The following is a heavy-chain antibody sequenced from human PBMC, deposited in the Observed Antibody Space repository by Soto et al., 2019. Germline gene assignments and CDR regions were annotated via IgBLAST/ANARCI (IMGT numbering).Heavy chain of an antibody. D-gene: IGHD3-10*01. CDR2: MSSNGVSK. J-gene: IGHJ4*02. CDR1: GFIFNNYG. Sequence: PGGSLRLSCAASGFIFNNYGMHWVRQAPGKGLEWVAVMSSNGVSKSNTDSVKGRITISRDSSKNTLYLELNTLTVEDTALYFCARGKGSRNTGDSFDYWGPGTLVTASS. CDR3: ARGKGSRNTGDSFDY. V-gene: IGHV3-33*01.